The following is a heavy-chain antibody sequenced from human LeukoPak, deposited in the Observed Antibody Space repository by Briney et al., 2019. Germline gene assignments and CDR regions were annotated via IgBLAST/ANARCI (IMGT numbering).Heavy chain of an antibody. CDR3: ARALHYYYDGMDV. CDR2: ISYDGSNK. V-gene: IGHV3-30-3*01. CDR1: GFTFSSYA. Sequence: GGSLRLSCAASGFTFSSYAMHWVRQAPGKGLEWVAVISYDGSNKYYADSVKGRFTISRDNSKNTLYLQMNSLRAEDTAVYCCARALHYYYDGMDVWGQGTTVTVSS. J-gene: IGHJ6*02.